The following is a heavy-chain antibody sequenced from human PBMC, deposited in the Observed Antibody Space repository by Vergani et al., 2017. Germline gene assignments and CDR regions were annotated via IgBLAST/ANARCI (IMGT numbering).Heavy chain of an antibody. D-gene: IGHD1-14*01. Sequence: QVQLVESGGGVVQPGRSLRLSCAASGFTFNQYGMHWVRQAPGKGLEWVAVTWYDGNNKQYADSVKGRFTSSRDNSKSTMYLQMNSLRDEETGVYYCARVLRLLYNRFDPWGQGTLVTVSS. CDR2: TWYDGNNK. J-gene: IGHJ5*02. V-gene: IGHV3-33*01. CDR1: GFTFNQYG. CDR3: ARVLRLLYNRFDP.